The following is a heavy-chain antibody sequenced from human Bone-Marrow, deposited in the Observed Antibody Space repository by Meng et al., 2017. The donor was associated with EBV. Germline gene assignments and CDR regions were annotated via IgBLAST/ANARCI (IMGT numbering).Heavy chain of an antibody. CDR3: ARARVGATRGTYFDY. Sequence: VQLTQWGAGLLKPSETLALTCAVYGGSFSGYYWSWIRQPPGKGLEWIGEINHSGSTNYNPSLKSRVTISVDTSKNQFSLKLSSVTAADTAVYYCARARVGATRGTYFDYWGQGTLVTVSS. CDR1: GGSFSGYY. CDR2: INHSGST. V-gene: IGHV4-34*01. J-gene: IGHJ4*02. D-gene: IGHD1-26*01.